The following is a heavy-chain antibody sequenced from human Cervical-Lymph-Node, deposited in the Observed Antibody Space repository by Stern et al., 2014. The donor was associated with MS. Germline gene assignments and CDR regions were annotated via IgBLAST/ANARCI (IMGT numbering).Heavy chain of an antibody. CDR1: GYTFTTYY. J-gene: IGHJ4*02. V-gene: IGHV1-46*01. Sequence: QVQLVQSGAEVKKPGASVKVSCKASGYTFTTYYMHWVRQATGHGLEWMGIINPGGGTTSYAQKFQGRVTMTSGTSTSTFYMELSSLRSEDTAVYYCAGGHTFDYWGQGTLITVSS. CDR2: INPGGGTT. CDR3: AGGHTFDY.